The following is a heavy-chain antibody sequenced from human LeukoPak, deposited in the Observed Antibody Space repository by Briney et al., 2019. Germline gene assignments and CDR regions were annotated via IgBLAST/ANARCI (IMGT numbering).Heavy chain of an antibody. J-gene: IGHJ3*02. D-gene: IGHD3-16*01. CDR1: GFTFSSYS. V-gene: IGHV3-48*04. CDR3: ARVLLGGGDAFDI. CDR2: ISSSSSTI. Sequence: GGSLRLSCAASGFTFSSYSMNWVRQAPGKGLEWVSYISSSSSTIYYADSVKGRFTISRDNAKNSLYLQMNSLRAEDTAVYYCARVLLGGGDAFDIWGQGTMVTVSS.